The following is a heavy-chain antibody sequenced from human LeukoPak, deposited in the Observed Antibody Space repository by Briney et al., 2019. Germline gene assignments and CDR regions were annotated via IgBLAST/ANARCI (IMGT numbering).Heavy chain of an antibody. Sequence: SETLSLTCADYGGSFSGYYWSWIRQPPGKGLEWIGEINHSGSTNYNPSLKSRVTISVDTSKNQFSLKLSSVTAADTAVYYCARGIRYPDYWGQGTLVTVSS. CDR1: GGSFSGYY. D-gene: IGHD3-9*01. CDR3: ARGIRYPDY. J-gene: IGHJ4*02. CDR2: INHSGST. V-gene: IGHV4-34*01.